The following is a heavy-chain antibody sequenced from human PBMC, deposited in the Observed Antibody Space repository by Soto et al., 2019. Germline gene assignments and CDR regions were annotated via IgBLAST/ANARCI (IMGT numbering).Heavy chain of an antibody. Sequence: QVQLVESGGGVVQPGRSLRLSCAASGFTFTTYAIHWVRQSPGKGLEWVAVISNDGRGKYYADSVKGRFTISRDNSTNTLYLQMNRLRSDDTAVYYCARDQCFGGGRSCYYFDFWGQGTLVTVSS. J-gene: IGHJ4*02. CDR1: GFTFTTYA. D-gene: IGHD2-15*01. CDR3: ARDQCFGGGRSCYYFDF. CDR2: ISNDGRGK. V-gene: IGHV3-30*04.